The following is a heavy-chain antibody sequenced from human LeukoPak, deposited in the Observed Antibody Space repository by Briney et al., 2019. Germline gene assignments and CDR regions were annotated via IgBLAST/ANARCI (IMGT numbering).Heavy chain of an antibody. J-gene: IGHJ4*02. CDR2: ISWNSGSI. CDR1: GFTFDDYA. V-gene: IGHV3-9*01. D-gene: IGHD2-2*01. CDR3: AKDIESNLPGYYFDY. Sequence: PGGSLRLSCAASGFTFDDYAMHWVRQAPGKGLEWVSGISWNSGSIGYADSVKGRFTISRDNAKNSLYLQMNSLRAEDTALYYCAKDIESNLPGYYFDYWGQGTLVTVSS.